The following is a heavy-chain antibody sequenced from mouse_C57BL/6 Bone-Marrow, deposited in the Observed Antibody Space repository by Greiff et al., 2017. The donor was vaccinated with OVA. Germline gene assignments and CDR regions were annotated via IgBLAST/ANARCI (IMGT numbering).Heavy chain of an antibody. V-gene: IGHV5-6*01. CDR2: ISSGGSYT. CDR1: GFTFSSYG. J-gene: IGHJ3*01. Sequence: DVHLVESGGDLVKPGGSLKLSCAASGFTFSSYGMSWVRQTPDKRLEWVATISSGGSYTYYPDSVKGRFTISRDNAKNTLYLQMSSLKSEDTAMYYCARRILAYWGQGTLVTVSA. CDR3: ARRILAY.